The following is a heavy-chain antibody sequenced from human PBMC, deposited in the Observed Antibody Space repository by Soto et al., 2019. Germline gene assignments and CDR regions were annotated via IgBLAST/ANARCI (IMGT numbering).Heavy chain of an antibody. V-gene: IGHV4-39*07. CDR2: IYYSGST. D-gene: IGHD4-17*01. CDR3: ARDPYYGGNPGGLYFDY. Sequence: SETLSLTCSVSGGSVSNKTYYWVWIRQPPGKGLEWIGSIYYSGSTSYNPSHNPSLKSRLTTSVDTSKNQFSLKLSSVTAADTAVYYCARDPYYGGNPGGLYFDYWGQGTLVTVSS. J-gene: IGHJ4*02. CDR1: GGSVSNKTYY.